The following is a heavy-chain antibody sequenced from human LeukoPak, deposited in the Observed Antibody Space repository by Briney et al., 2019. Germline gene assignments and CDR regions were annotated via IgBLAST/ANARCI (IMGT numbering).Heavy chain of an antibody. CDR3: SRTRYDYWSDPYYYYGMDV. V-gene: IGHV4-39*01. CDR1: GGSISSSSYY. D-gene: IGHD3/OR15-3a*01. CDR2: IYYSGST. Sequence: PSETLSLTCTVSGGSISSSSYYWGWIRQPPGKGLEWVGSIYYSGSTYYNPSLKSRVTISVDTSKNQFSLKLSSVTAADTAVYYYSRTRYDYWSDPYYYYGMDVWGQGTTVTVSS. J-gene: IGHJ6*02.